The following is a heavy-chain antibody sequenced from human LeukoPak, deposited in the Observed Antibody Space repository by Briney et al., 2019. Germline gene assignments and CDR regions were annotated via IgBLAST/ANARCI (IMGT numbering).Heavy chain of an antibody. D-gene: IGHD6-19*01. V-gene: IGHV1-18*04. J-gene: IGHJ6*03. CDR2: ISAYNGNT. CDR1: GYTFTGYY. CDR3: ARAIAVYYMDV. Sequence: ASVKVSCKASGYTFTGYYMHWVRQAPGQGLEWMGWISAYNGNTNYAQKLQGRVTMTTDTSTSTAYMELRSLRSDDTAVYYCARAIAVYYMDVWGKGTTVTISS.